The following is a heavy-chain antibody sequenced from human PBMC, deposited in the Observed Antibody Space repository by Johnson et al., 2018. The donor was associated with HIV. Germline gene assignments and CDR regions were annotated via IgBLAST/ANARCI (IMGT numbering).Heavy chain of an antibody. CDR3: ASVYYDILTGYYYDAFDI. D-gene: IGHD3-9*01. CDR2: ISYDGNNT. J-gene: IGHJ3*02. Sequence: QVQLLESGGGVVQPGRSLRLSCAASGFTLSTYGMHWVRQAPGKGLEWVAVISYDGNNTYYADSVKGRFTISRDNSKNTLYLQLNGLRAEDTALYYCASVYYDILTGYYYDAFDIWGQGTMVTVSS. V-gene: IGHV3-30*03. CDR1: GFTLSTYG.